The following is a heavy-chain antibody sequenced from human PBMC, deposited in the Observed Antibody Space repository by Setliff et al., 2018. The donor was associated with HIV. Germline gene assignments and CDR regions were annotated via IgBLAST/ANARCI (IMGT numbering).Heavy chain of an antibody. CDR2: VDPEHGET. CDR3: ATVRIVGATEFDY. D-gene: IGHD1-26*01. CDR1: GYTFTNYF. J-gene: IGHJ4*02. Sequence: ASVKVSCKASGYTFTNYFMHWVRQAPGEGLEWVGRVDPEHGETRYAMKFQGSVTISADTSTDTTYLSLTSLRSQDTAVYYCATVRIVGATEFDYWGQGTVVTVSS. V-gene: IGHV1-69-2*01.